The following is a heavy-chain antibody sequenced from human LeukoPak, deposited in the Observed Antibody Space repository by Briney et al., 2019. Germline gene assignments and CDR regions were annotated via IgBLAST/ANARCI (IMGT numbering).Heavy chain of an antibody. D-gene: IGHD3-22*01. CDR1: GFTFSSYA. CDR3: AKDVDYYDSSFDFDY. Sequence: GGSLRLTCAASGFTFSSYAMSWVRQAPGKGLEWVSAISGSGGSTYYADSVKGRFTISRDNSKNTLYLQMNSLRAEDTAVYYCAKDVDYYDSSFDFDYWGQGTLVTVSS. V-gene: IGHV3-23*01. CDR2: ISGSGGST. J-gene: IGHJ4*02.